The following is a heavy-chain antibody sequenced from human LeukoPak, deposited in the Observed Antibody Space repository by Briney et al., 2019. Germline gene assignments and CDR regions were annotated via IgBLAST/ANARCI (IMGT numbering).Heavy chain of an antibody. CDR2: IYYSGST. J-gene: IGHJ4*02. D-gene: IGHD3/OR15-3a*01. V-gene: IGHV4-39*01. Sequence: SETLSLTCTVSGGSINSSSYYWGWIRQPPGKGLEWIGSIYYSGSTYYNPSLKSRVTIFEDTSKNQFSLKLTSVTAADTAVYYCARQTGSGLFILPGGQGTLVTVSS. CDR3: ARQTGSGLFILP. CDR1: GGSINSSSYY.